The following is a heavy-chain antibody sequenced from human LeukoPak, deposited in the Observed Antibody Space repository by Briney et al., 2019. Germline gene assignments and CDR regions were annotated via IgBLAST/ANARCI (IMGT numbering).Heavy chain of an antibody. CDR1: GYTFTGYY. J-gene: IGHJ3*02. D-gene: IGHD6-19*01. CDR2: INPNSGGT. V-gene: IGHV1-2*04. Sequence: GASVKVSCKASGYTFTGYYMHWVRQAPGQGLEWMGWINPNSGGTNYAQKFQGWVTMTRDTSISTAYMELSRLRSDDTAVYYCARARSGWYTGMDFPRGAFDIWGQGTMVTVSS. CDR3: ARARSGWYTGMDFPRGAFDI.